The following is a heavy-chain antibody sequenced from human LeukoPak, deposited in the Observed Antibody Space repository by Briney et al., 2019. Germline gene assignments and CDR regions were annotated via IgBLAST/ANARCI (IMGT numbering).Heavy chain of an antibody. CDR1: GFTFSSYS. Sequence: GGSLRLSCAASGFTFSSYSMNWVRQAPGKGLEWVSFISSSSSYIYYADSVKGRFTISRDNAKNSLYLQMNSLRAEDTAVYYCARELGGSPWEFDYWGQGTLVTVSS. V-gene: IGHV3-21*01. CDR3: ARELGGSPWEFDY. CDR2: ISSSSSYI. D-gene: IGHD6-6*01. J-gene: IGHJ4*02.